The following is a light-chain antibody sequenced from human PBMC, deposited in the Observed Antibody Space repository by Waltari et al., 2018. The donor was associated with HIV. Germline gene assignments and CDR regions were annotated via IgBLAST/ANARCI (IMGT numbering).Light chain of an antibody. Sequence: DIVLTQSPDSLAVPLGERATINCKASQSVLYNSNSKNYLSWYQQKPGQPPKLLIYWASTRESGVPDRFSGSGSGTDFTLTISGLQAEDVAVYYCHQYYTTPWAFGQGTKVEIK. CDR3: HQYYTTPWA. V-gene: IGKV4-1*01. CDR1: QSVLYNSNSKNY. J-gene: IGKJ1*01. CDR2: WAS.